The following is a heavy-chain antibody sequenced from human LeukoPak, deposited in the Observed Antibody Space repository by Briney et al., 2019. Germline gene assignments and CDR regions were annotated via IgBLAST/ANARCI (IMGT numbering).Heavy chain of an antibody. J-gene: IGHJ5*02. V-gene: IGHV4-34*01. Sequence: GSLRLSCAASGFTFSSYSMNWVRQPPGKGLEWIGEVNHSGSTNYNPSLKSRVTISVDTSKNQFSLRLSSVTAADTAVYYCARGKYGSGSSRYNWFDPWGQGTLVTVSS. CDR3: ARGKYGSGSSRYNWFDP. CDR2: VNHSGST. D-gene: IGHD3-10*01. CDR1: GFTFSSYS.